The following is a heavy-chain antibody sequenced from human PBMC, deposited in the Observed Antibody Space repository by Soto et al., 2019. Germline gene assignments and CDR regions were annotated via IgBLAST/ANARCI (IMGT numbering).Heavy chain of an antibody. J-gene: IGHJ4*02. V-gene: IGHV3-23*01. D-gene: IGHD3-3*01. Sequence: EVQLLESGGGLVQPGGSLRLSCAASGFTFSSYAMSWVRQAPGKGLEWVSAISGSGGSTYYADSGKGRFTISRDNSKNTRYLQMNSLRAEDTAVYYCAKDPLAYYDFWSDYWGQGTLVTVSS. CDR2: ISGSGGST. CDR1: GFTFSSYA. CDR3: AKDPLAYYDFWSDY.